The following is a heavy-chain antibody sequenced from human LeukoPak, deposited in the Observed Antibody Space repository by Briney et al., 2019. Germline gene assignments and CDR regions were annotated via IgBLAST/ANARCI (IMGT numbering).Heavy chain of an antibody. J-gene: IGHJ6*02. Sequence: SETLSLTCTVSGGSVSSGSYYWSWIRQPPGTGLEWIGYIYYSGSTNYNPSLKSRVTISVDTSKNQFSLKLSSVTAADTAVYYCASGSWVVTPMDVWGQGTTVTVSS. V-gene: IGHV4-61*01. D-gene: IGHD2-21*02. CDR1: GGSVSSGSYY. CDR3: ASGSWVVTPMDV. CDR2: IYYSGST.